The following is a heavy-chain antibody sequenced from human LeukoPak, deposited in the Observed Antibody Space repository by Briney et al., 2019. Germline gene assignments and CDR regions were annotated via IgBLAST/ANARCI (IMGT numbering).Heavy chain of an antibody. Sequence: ASVKVSCKVSGYTLTELSMHWVRQAPGEGLEWMGWITTYKGNTAYEQKFQGRVTMTTDTSTSTAYLELRSLRSDDTAVYYCARDGIEYGSGSGKFYSNGMDVWGQGTTVTVSS. CDR3: ARDGIEYGSGSGKFYSNGMDV. D-gene: IGHD3-10*01. V-gene: IGHV1-18*01. CDR2: ITTYKGNT. J-gene: IGHJ6*02. CDR1: GYTLTELS.